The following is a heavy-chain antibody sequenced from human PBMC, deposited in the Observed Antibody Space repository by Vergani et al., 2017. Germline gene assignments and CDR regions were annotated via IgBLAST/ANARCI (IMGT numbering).Heavy chain of an antibody. CDR3: ARAPGRRCSGGSCYSSFRWFDP. D-gene: IGHD2-15*01. Sequence: QVQLVQSGAELKKPGASVSVSCKGSSHTFQTYGISWVRQAPGKGLEWMAWIRPYTGHTIYAQKFQDRVTMTADTSISTAYMELNSLTSEDTAVYYCARAPGRRCSGGSCYSSFRWFDPWGQGTLVTVFS. J-gene: IGHJ5*02. CDR1: SHTFQTYG. V-gene: IGHV1-18*01. CDR2: IRPYTGHT.